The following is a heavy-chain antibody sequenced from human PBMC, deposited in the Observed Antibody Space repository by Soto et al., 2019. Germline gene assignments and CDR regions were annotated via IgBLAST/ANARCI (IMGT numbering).Heavy chain of an antibody. CDR3: ARGLFPLYSSLGGCWFDP. CDR2: INHSGST. D-gene: IGHD6-13*01. CDR1: GGSFSGYY. Sequence: QVQLQQWGAGLLKPSETLSLTCAVYGGSFSGYYWSWIRQPPGKGLEWIGEINHSGSTNYNPSLTSRVTISVDTSKNQFSLKLSSVTAADTAVYYCARGLFPLYSSLGGCWFDPWGQGTLVTVSS. V-gene: IGHV4-34*01. J-gene: IGHJ5*02.